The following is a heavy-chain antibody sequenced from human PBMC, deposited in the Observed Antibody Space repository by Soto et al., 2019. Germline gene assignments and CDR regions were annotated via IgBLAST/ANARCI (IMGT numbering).Heavy chain of an antibody. CDR3: ARAGNYGSGSYFDY. V-gene: IGHV4-30-4*01. J-gene: IGHJ4*02. Sequence: SETLSLTCTVSGGSISSGDYYWSWIRQPPGKGLEWIGYIYYSGSTYYNPSLKSRVTISVDTSKNQFSLKLSSVTAADTAVYYCARAGNYGSGSYFDYWGQGTLVTVSS. D-gene: IGHD3-10*01. CDR2: IYYSGST. CDR1: GGSISSGDYY.